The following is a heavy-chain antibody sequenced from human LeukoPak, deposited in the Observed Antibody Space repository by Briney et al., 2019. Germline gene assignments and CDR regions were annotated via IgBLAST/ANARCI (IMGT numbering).Heavy chain of an antibody. Sequence: SETLSLTCTVSGGSISSYYWSWIRQPAGKGLEWIGRIYTSGSTNYNPSLKSRVTMSVDTSKNQFSLKLSSVTAADTAVYYCASAIQRLNYYYFMDVWGKGTTVTVSS. CDR3: ASAIQRLNYYYFMDV. CDR1: GGSISSYY. J-gene: IGHJ6*03. D-gene: IGHD5-18*01. V-gene: IGHV4-4*07. CDR2: IYTSGST.